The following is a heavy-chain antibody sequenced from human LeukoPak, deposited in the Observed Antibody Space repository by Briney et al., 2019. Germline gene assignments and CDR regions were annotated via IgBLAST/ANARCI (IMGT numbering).Heavy chain of an antibody. CDR2: IYYSGST. D-gene: IGHD6-6*01. J-gene: IGHJ6*02. CDR1: GGSISSGGYY. V-gene: IGHV4-31*03. Sequence: SETLSLTCTVSGGSISSGGYYWSWIRQHPGKGLEWIGYIYYSGSTYYNPSLKSRVTISVDTSKNQFSLKLSSVTAADTAVYYCVRDCRLYSSSRHYYYYGMDVWGQGTTVTVSS. CDR3: VRDCRLYSSSRHYYYYGMDV.